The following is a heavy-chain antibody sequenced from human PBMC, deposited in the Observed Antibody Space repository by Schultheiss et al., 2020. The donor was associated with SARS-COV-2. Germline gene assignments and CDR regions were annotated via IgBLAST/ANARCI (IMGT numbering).Heavy chain of an antibody. V-gene: IGHV3-33*08. CDR3: ARGSSYYDFWSGYLFDY. J-gene: IGHJ4*02. Sequence: GGSLRLSCAASGFTFSSYAMSWVRQAPGKGLEWVAVIWYDGSNKYYADSVKGRFTISRDNSKNTLYLQMNSLRAEDTAVYYCARGSSYYDFWSGYLFDYWGQGTLVTVSS. D-gene: IGHD3-3*01. CDR2: IWYDGSNK. CDR1: GFTFSSYA.